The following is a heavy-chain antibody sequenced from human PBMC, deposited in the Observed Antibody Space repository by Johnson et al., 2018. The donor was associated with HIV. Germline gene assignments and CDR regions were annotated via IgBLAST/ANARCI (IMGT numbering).Heavy chain of an antibody. V-gene: IGHV3-66*01. CDR1: GFTVIGNY. CDR2: IYSGGST. D-gene: IGHD5-18*01. Sequence: VLLVESGGGLVQPGGSLRLSCAASGFTVIGNYMSWVRQAPGKGLEWVSVIYSGGSTYYADSVKGRFTISRDNSKNTLYLQMNSLRAEDTAVYYCLFGGYSYGLAFDIWGQGTMVTVSS. J-gene: IGHJ3*02. CDR3: LFGGYSYGLAFDI.